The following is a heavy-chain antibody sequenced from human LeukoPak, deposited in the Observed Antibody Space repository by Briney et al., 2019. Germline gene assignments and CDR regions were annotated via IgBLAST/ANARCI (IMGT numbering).Heavy chain of an antibody. CDR2: INPNSGGT. CDR1: GYTFTCYY. D-gene: IGHD4-23*01. Sequence: ASVKVSCKASGYTFTCYYMHWVRQAPGQGLEWMGWINPNSGGTNYAQKFQGRVTMTRDTSISTAYMELSRLRSDDTAVYYCARGLGIPYYGGNSGWFDYWGQGTLVTVSS. V-gene: IGHV1-2*02. CDR3: ARGLGIPYYGGNSGWFDY. J-gene: IGHJ4*02.